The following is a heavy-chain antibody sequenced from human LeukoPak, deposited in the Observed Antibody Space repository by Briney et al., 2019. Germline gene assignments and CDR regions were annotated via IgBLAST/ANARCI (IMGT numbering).Heavy chain of an antibody. Sequence: GGSLRLSCTASGFTFSTYWMSWVRQAPGKGLEWVANTREDGSEKYYVDSVKGRFTISRDNAKNSLYLQMNSLRAEDTAVYYCARELAGHYHGSGSSFDYWGQGTPVTVSS. D-gene: IGHD3-10*01. CDR3: ARELAGHYHGSGSSFDY. V-gene: IGHV3-7*01. CDR2: TREDGSEK. J-gene: IGHJ4*02. CDR1: GFTFSTYW.